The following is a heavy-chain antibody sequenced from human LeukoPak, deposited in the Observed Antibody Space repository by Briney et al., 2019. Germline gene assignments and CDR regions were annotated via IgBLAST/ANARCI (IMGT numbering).Heavy chain of an antibody. CDR2: INWNGGST. D-gene: IGHD3-10*01. CDR1: GFTFDDYG. Sequence: PGGSLRLSCAASGFTFDDYGMSWVRQAPGKGLEWVSGINWNGGSTVYADSVKGRFTISRDNAKNSLYLQVSSLRAEDTAWYYCARGQNYYGSGSQTFDIWGQGTMVTVSS. V-gene: IGHV3-20*04. J-gene: IGHJ3*02. CDR3: ARGQNYYGSGSQTFDI.